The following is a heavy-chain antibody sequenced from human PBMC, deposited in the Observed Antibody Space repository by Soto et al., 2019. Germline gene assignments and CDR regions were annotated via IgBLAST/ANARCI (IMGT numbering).Heavy chain of an antibody. V-gene: IGHV3-7*01. D-gene: IGHD6-6*01. Sequence: HPGGSLRLSCAASGFTFSSYWMSWVRQAPGKGLEWVANIKQDGSEKYYVDSVKGRFTISRDNAKNSLYLQMNSLRAEDTAVYYCAREEAKYSSSSGAFDIWGQGTMVTVSS. J-gene: IGHJ3*02. CDR2: IKQDGSEK. CDR3: AREEAKYSSSSGAFDI. CDR1: GFTFSSYW.